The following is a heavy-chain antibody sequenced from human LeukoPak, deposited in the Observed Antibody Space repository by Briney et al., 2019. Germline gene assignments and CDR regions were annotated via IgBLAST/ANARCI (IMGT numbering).Heavy chain of an antibody. CDR1: GYSITSGYN. J-gene: IGHJ4*02. CDR2: IYHSGSA. D-gene: IGHD2-2*02. Sequence: RTSETLSLTCTVSGYSITSGYNWAWIRQPPGKVLEWIGSIYHSGSAYYNPSLKSRVTISVDTSKNQFSLKLSSVTAADTAVYYCVRYCSSTTCYTRAVDYWGQGTLVTVSS. V-gene: IGHV4-38-2*02. CDR3: VRYCSSTTCYTRAVDY.